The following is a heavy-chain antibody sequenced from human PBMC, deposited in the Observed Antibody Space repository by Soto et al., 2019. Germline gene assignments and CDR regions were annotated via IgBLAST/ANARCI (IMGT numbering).Heavy chain of an antibody. CDR2: ISSSSSYI. CDR1: GFTFSSYS. V-gene: IGHV3-21*01. Sequence: VGSLRLSCAASGFTFSSYSMNWVRQAPGKGLEWVSSISSSSSYIYYADSVKGRFTISRDNAKNSLYVQMNSLRAEDTAVYYCARSDTAMATNWYFDLWGRGTLVTVSS. J-gene: IGHJ2*01. D-gene: IGHD5-18*01. CDR3: ARSDTAMATNWYFDL.